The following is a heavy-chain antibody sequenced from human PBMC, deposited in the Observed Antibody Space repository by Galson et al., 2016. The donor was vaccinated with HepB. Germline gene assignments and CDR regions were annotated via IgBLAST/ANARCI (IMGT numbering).Heavy chain of an antibody. CDR2: FYYGANT. J-gene: IGHJ4*02. CDR3: ASKGKEWLVHGYFDY. D-gene: IGHD6-19*01. Sequence: SETLSLTCSVSGGSINSSSFSWGWIRQSPGRGLEWIGTFYYGANTYYNPSLKSRVTISVDTSNNQLSLKVTSVTAEDTAIYYCASKGKEWLVHGYFDYWGQGTLATGSS. V-gene: IGHV4-39*01. CDR1: GGSINSSSFS.